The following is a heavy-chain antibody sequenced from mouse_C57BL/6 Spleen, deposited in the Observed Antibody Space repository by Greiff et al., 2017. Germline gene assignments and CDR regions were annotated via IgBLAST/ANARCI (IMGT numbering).Heavy chain of an antibody. CDR2: IYPRSGNT. J-gene: IGHJ1*03. CDR3: ARDHYYGSSESWYFDV. V-gene: IGHV1-81*01. CDR1: GYTFTSYG. Sequence: VMLVESGAELARPGASVKLSCKASGYTFTSYGISWVKQRTGQGLEWIGEIYPRSGNTYYNEKFKGKATLTADKSSSTAYMERRSLTSEDSAVYFCARDHYYGSSESWYFDVWGTGTTVTVSS. D-gene: IGHD1-1*01.